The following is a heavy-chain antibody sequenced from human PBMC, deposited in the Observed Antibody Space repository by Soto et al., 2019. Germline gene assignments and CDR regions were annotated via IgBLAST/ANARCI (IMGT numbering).Heavy chain of an antibody. CDR3: ARGSSYGHYGENWLDP. J-gene: IGHJ5*02. Sequence: GGSLRLSCAVSGFTFSDYYMSWIRQAPGKGLEWVSYISSSVSTKYYADSVKGRFTISRDNAKNSLYLQMNSLRADDTALYYCARGSSYGHYGENWLDPWGQGTLVTVSS. V-gene: IGHV3-11*01. D-gene: IGHD3-22*01. CDR2: ISSSVSTK. CDR1: GFTFSDYY.